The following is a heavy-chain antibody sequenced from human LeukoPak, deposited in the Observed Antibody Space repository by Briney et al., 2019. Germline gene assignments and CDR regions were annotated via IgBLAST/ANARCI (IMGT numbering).Heavy chain of an antibody. J-gene: IGHJ4*02. CDR3: VRDPDALDY. CDR2: ISYDGSNK. Sequence: GGSLRLSCAASGFTFSSYGMHWVRQAPGKGLEWVAVISYDGSNKYYADSVKGRFTISRDIAKNSVYLQMNSLRDEDTAVYYCVRDPDALDYWGQGTPVTVSS. CDR1: GFTFSSYG. V-gene: IGHV3-30*03.